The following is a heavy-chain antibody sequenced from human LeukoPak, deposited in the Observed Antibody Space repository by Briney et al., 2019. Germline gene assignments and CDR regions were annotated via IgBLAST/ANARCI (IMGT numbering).Heavy chain of an antibody. CDR3: AGRSGWYSGMDV. CDR2: IYYSGST. CDR1: GGSISSYY. Sequence: PSETLSLTCTVSGGSISSYYWSWIRQPPGKGLEWIGYIYYSGSTNYNPSLKSRVTISVDTSKNQFSLKLSSVTAADTAVYYCAGRSGWYSGMDVWGQGTTVTVSS. D-gene: IGHD6-19*01. J-gene: IGHJ6*02. V-gene: IGHV4-59*08.